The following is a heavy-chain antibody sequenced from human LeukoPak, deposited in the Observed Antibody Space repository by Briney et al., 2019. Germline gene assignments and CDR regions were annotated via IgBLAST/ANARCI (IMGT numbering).Heavy chain of an antibody. CDR1: GYTFTSYG. CDR3: ARLAPGGVYYYYYMDV. J-gene: IGHJ6*03. D-gene: IGHD3-10*01. V-gene: IGHV1-18*01. Sequence: ASVKVSCKASGYTFTSYGISWVRQAPGQGLEWMGWISAYNGNTNYAQKLQGRATMTTDTSTSTAYMELRSLRSDDTAVYYCARLAPGGVYYYYYMDVWGKGTTVTISS. CDR2: ISAYNGNT.